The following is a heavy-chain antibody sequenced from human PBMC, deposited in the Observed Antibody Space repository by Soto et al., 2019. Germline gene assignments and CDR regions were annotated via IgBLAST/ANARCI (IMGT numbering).Heavy chain of an antibody. CDR3: ARGRGGFLGWFPQRYGMDV. CDR2: INHSGST. D-gene: IGHD3-3*01. CDR1: GGSFSGYY. J-gene: IGHJ6*02. V-gene: IGHV4-34*01. Sequence: SETLSLTCAVYGGSFSGYYWSWIRQPPGKGLEWIGEINHSGSTNYNPSLKSRVTISVDTSKNQFSLKLSSVTAADTAVYYCARGRGGFLGWFPQRYGMDVWGQGTTVTVSS.